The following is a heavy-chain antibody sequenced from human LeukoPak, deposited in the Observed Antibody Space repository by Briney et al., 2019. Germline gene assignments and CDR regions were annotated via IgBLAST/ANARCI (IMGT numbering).Heavy chain of an antibody. CDR3: ARDYYYGSGSYLK. D-gene: IGHD3-10*01. Sequence: GGSLRLSCAASGFTFTNYWMSWVRQAPGKGLEWVANIKPDGSEKYYVDSVKGRFTISRDNAKNSLYLQMNSLRAEGTAVYYCARDYYYGSGSYLKWGQGTLVTVSS. V-gene: IGHV3-7*01. CDR2: IKPDGSEK. CDR1: GFTFTNYW. J-gene: IGHJ4*02.